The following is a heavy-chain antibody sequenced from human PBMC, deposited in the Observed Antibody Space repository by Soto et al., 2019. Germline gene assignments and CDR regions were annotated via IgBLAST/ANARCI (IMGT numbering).Heavy chain of an antibody. V-gene: IGHV1-18*01. CDR1: GYTFASCG. D-gene: IGHD3-9*01. CDR3: ARDYDILTGYYNYYYYYGMDV. J-gene: IGHJ6*02. Sequence: GASVKVSCKASGYTFASCGSRWVRQAPGQGLEWMGWISAYNGNTNYAQKLQGRVTMTTDTSTSTAYMELRSLRSDDTAVYYCARDYDILTGYYNYYYYYGMDVWGQGTTVTVSS. CDR2: ISAYNGNT.